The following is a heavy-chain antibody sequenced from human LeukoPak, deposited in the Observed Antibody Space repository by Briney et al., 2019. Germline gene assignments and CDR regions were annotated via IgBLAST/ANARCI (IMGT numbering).Heavy chain of an antibody. Sequence: PGGSLRLSCAASGYTFTSYGISWVRQAPGQGLEWMGWISAYNGNTNYAQKLQGRVTMTTDTSTSTAYMELRSLRSDDTAVYYCAREIYGSGSYAPDAFDIWGQGTMVTVSS. D-gene: IGHD3-10*01. CDR2: ISAYNGNT. CDR1: GYTFTSYG. CDR3: AREIYGSGSYAPDAFDI. J-gene: IGHJ3*02. V-gene: IGHV1-18*01.